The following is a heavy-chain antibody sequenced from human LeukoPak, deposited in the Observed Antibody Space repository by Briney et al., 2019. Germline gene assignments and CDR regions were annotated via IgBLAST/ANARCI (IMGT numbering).Heavy chain of an antibody. V-gene: IGHV3-64*01. Sequence: PGASLRLSCAASGFTFSRYALHWVRQAPGEGLEYVSSILTNVGSTYYATSVKGRFTISRDNSKNTLFPKLGSLRAEDMAVYYCARDLPFDYWGQGTLVTVSS. CDR3: ARDLPFDY. CDR1: GFTFSRYA. J-gene: IGHJ4*02. CDR2: ILTNVGST.